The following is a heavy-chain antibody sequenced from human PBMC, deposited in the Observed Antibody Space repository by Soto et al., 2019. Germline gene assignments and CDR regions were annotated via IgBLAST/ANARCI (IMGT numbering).Heavy chain of an antibody. Sequence: QVQLVESGGGVFQPGMSLRLSCAASGFTCSSYGMHWVRQAQGKGPEWVAVIWYYGSNKYYADAEKGRFTIAGDNSKITLSLQMNSLRAEDTAVYYCARENGYGEYEGSFAYWGQAALVTVSS. CDR1: GFTCSSYG. CDR2: IWYYGSNK. D-gene: IGHD4-17*01. CDR3: ARENGYGEYEGSFAY. J-gene: IGHJ4*02. V-gene: IGHV3-33*01.